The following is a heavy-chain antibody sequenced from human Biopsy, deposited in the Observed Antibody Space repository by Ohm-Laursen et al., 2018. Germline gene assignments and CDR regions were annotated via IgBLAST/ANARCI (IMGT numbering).Heavy chain of an antibody. Sequence: SDTLSLTCAVYGGSFSGYYWGWIRQPPGKGLEWIGEINHSGSTNYNPSLKSRVTISVDTSKNQFSLKLSSVTAADTAVYYCARGRLRAVARFDYWGQGTLVTVSS. CDR2: INHSGST. CDR1: GGSFSGYY. D-gene: IGHD6-19*01. V-gene: IGHV4-34*01. J-gene: IGHJ4*02. CDR3: ARGRLRAVARFDY.